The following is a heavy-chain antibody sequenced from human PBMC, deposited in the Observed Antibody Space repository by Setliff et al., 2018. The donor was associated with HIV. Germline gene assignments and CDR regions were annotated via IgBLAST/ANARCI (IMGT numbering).Heavy chain of an antibody. J-gene: IGHJ4*02. Sequence: SETLSLTCAVYGGSFSGFYWSWIRQPPGKGLEWIGEINHSGSTTYNPSLKSRVPISVDTSKNHFSLKLSSVTAADTAVYYCANFLPDTTAAGPRFDYWGQGTLVTVSS. D-gene: IGHD6-13*01. CDR1: GGSFSGFY. V-gene: IGHV4-34*01. CDR3: ANFLPDTTAAGPRFDY. CDR2: INHSGST.